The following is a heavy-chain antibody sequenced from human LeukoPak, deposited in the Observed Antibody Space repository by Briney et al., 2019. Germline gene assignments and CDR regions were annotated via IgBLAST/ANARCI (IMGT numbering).Heavy chain of an antibody. CDR1: GFTFSDYY. CDR2: ISSSSSYT. CDR3: ASTIFGVVTHDAFDI. D-gene: IGHD3-3*01. Sequence: KTGGSLRLSCAASGFTFSDYYMSWIRQAPGKGLEWVSYISSSSSYTNYADSVKGRFTISRDNAKNSLYLQVNSLRAEDTAVYYCASTIFGVVTHDAFDIWGQGTMVTVSS. V-gene: IGHV3-11*06. J-gene: IGHJ3*02.